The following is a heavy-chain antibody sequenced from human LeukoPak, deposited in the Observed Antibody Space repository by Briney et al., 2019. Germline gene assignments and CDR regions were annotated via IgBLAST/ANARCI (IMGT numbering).Heavy chain of an antibody. Sequence: PSETLSLTCTVSGGSISSYYWSWIRQPPVKGLEWIGYIYYSGSTNYNPSLKSRVTISVDTSKNQFSLKLSSVTAADTAVYYCASYQGRELPTWGQGTLVTVSS. D-gene: IGHD1-26*01. CDR3: ASYQGRELPT. CDR2: IYYSGST. V-gene: IGHV4-59*08. CDR1: GGSISSYY. J-gene: IGHJ5*02.